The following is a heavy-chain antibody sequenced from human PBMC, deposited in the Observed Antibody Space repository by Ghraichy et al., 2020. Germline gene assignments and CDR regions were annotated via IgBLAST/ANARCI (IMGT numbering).Heavy chain of an antibody. D-gene: IGHD2-15*01. Sequence: SVKVSCKASGGTFSSYAISWVRQAPGQGLEWMGGIIPIFGTANYAQKFQGRVTITADKSTSTAYMELSSLRSEDTAVYYCARARYCSGGSCYWPDYWGQGTLVTVSS. J-gene: IGHJ4*02. CDR1: GGTFSSYA. CDR3: ARARYCSGGSCYWPDY. CDR2: IIPIFGTA. V-gene: IGHV1-69*06.